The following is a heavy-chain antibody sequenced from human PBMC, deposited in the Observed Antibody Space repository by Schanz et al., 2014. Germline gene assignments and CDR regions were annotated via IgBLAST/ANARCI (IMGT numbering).Heavy chain of an antibody. CDR3: ARDRGYCSGGSCLTFDY. CDR2: IWYDGSNK. Sequence: QVQLVESGGGLVQPGGSLRLSCAASGFIFSSYGLHWVRQAPGKGLEWVAFIWYDGSNKYYADSVKGRFTISRDNSKNTLYLQMNTLRAEDTAVYYCARDRGYCSGGSCLTFDYWGQGTLVTVSS. D-gene: IGHD2-15*01. J-gene: IGHJ4*02. V-gene: IGHV3-30*02. CDR1: GFIFSSYG.